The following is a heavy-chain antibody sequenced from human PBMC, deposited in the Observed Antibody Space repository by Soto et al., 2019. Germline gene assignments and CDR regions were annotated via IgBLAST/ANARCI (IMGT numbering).Heavy chain of an antibody. CDR2: ISGSGGST. Sequence: EVQLLESGGGLVQPGGSLRLSCAASGFTFSSYAMSWVRQAPGKGLEWVSAISGSGGSTYYADSVKGRFTISRDNSKNTLYLQMNSLRAEDTAVYYCAKSAASRSRYFPIGYYYYGMDVWDQGTTVTVSS. CDR3: AKSAASRSRYFPIGYYYYGMDV. D-gene: IGHD5-12*01. CDR1: GFTFSSYA. V-gene: IGHV3-23*01. J-gene: IGHJ6*02.